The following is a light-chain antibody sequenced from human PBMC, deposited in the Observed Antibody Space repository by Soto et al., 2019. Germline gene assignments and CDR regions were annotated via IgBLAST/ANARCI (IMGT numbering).Light chain of an antibody. CDR3: QYYGNSPRVT. V-gene: IGKV3-20*01. J-gene: IGKJ4*01. CDR2: GAS. Sequence: EIVLTQSPGTLSLSPGERATLSCRACQIVSSTCLTWYQQKPGQAPRRLIYGASIRATGIPDRFSGSGSGTDFTLTISRLEPEDFAVYYCQYYGNSPRVTFGGGTKVEIK. CDR1: QIVSSTC.